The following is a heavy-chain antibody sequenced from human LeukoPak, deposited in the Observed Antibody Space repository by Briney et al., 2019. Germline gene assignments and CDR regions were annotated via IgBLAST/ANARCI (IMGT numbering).Heavy chain of an antibody. V-gene: IGHV3-23*01. CDR2: SSTSGGST. J-gene: IGHJ4*02. D-gene: IGHD6-19*01. CDR3: AARPTSEAVAPSDF. CDR1: GFTFSSYA. Sequence: PGGSLRLSCAASGFTFSSYAMSWVRQTPGKGLEWVSGSSTSGGSTYYADSAKGRFTISRDNSKNTLYLQMNSLRAEDTATYYCAARPTSEAVAPSDFWGQGTLVTVSP.